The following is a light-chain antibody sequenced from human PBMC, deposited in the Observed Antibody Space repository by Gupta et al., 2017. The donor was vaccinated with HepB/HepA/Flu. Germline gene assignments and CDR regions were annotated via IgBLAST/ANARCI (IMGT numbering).Light chain of an antibody. CDR3: QNSGSGIGWA. CDR2: VKSVGSH. Sequence: QLVLTQSPSASASLGASVKLTCTLSSGHSNYAIAWHQQHPEKGPRYLMRVKSVGSHTKGDAIPARVSAYSSAPEPSPHTSSIQSDDDADDYCQNSGSGIGWAFGAGTKVTVL. CDR1: SGHSNYA. J-gene: IGLJ1*01. V-gene: IGLV4-69*01.